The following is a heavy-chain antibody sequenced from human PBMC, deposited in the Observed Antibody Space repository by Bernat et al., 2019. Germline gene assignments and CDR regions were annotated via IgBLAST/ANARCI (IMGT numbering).Heavy chain of an antibody. CDR3: ASNWNDAAAFDI. CDR2: INARNGDT. V-gene: IGHV1-3*01. J-gene: IGHJ3*02. D-gene: IGHD1-20*01. Sequence: QVQLVQSGAEVKKPGASVKVSCKASGYTFTTYAMHWVRQAPGQRLEWMGWINARNGDTKYSQKFQGRVTITRDTSASTAYMELSSLRSEDTAVYYCASNWNDAAAFDIWGQGTMVTVSS. CDR1: GYTFTTYA.